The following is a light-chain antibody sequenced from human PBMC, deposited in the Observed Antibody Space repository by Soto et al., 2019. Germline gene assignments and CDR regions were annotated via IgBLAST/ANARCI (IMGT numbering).Light chain of an antibody. J-gene: IGKJ4*01. CDR1: QGITSA. CDR3: QQFYTYPLT. V-gene: IGKV1-13*02. CDR2: DAS. Sequence: AIQLTQSPSSLSASVGDRVSITCRASQGITSALAWYQQKPGKPPKLLIYDASSLESGVPSRFSGSGSGTDFSLTISSLQPEDFATYYCQQFYTYPLTFGGGTKVEVK.